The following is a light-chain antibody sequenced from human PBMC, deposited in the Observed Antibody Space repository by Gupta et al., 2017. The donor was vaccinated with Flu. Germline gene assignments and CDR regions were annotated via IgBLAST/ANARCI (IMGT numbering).Light chain of an antibody. CDR3: QSADSSETYVV. V-gene: IGLV3-25*03. CDR1: ALPKQF. CDR2: KDN. Sequence: SYEVTQPPSVSVAPGQTARINCSGDALPKQFTYWYQQKAGQAPVLVIRKDNERPSGIPERFSGSSSGTTATLTISGVQAEDEADYYCQSADSSETYVVFGGGTKLTVL. J-gene: IGLJ2*01.